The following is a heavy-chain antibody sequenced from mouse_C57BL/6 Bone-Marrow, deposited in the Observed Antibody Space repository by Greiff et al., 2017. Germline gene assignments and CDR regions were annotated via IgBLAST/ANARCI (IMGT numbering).Heavy chain of an antibody. CDR2: IDPENGDT. Sequence: EVQLQQSGAELVRPGASVKLSCTASGFNIKDDYMHWVKQRTEQGLEWIGRIDPENGDTEYASKFQGKATITADTSSNTAYLQLSSLTSEDTAVYYCTTAGVCDYWGQGTTLTVSS. V-gene: IGHV14-4*01. CDR1: GFNIKDDY. J-gene: IGHJ2*01. CDR3: TTAGVCDY.